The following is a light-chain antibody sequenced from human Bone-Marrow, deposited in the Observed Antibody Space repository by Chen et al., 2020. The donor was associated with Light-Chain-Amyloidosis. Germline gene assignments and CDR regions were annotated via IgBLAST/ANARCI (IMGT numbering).Light chain of an antibody. Sequence: QSALTQPASVSGSPGQSLTISCTGTSSDAGNYNLVSWYQQHPGKAPKLFMQERTKRHSGVSSRFSGSKSGNTASLTISGLQAEDEADYYCCSYAGSSTPYVFGTGTKVTVL. J-gene: IGLJ1*01. CDR2: ERT. CDR1: SSDAGNYNL. CDR3: CSYAGSSTPYV. V-gene: IGLV2-23*01.